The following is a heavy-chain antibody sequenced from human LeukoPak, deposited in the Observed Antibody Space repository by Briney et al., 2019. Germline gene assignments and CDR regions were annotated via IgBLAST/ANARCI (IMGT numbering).Heavy chain of an antibody. D-gene: IGHD5-24*01. CDR3: AREGYNFGALDY. V-gene: IGHV3-30-3*01. CDR1: GFTFSSYA. Sequence: GGSLRLSCAASGFTFSSYAMHWARQAPGKGLEWVAVISYDGSNKYYADSVKGRFTISRDNSKNTLYLQMSSLRAEDTAVYYCAREGYNFGALDYWGQGTLVTVSS. J-gene: IGHJ4*02. CDR2: ISYDGSNK.